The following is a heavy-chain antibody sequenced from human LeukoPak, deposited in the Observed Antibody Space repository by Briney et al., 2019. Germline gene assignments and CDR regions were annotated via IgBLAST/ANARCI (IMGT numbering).Heavy chain of an antibody. Sequence: GESLKISCKGSGYSFTSLWIGWVRQMPGKGLEWMGIIFPADSDTKYSPSFQGQVTISADKSINTAYLQWSSLKASDTAMYYCARQTLRGVSYFAFWGQGTLVTVSS. CDR2: IFPADSDT. D-gene: IGHD3-10*01. CDR3: ARQTLRGVSYFAF. V-gene: IGHV5-51*01. CDR1: GYSFTSLW. J-gene: IGHJ4*02.